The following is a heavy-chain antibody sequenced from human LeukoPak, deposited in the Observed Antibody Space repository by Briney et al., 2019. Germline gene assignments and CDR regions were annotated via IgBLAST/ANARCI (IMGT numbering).Heavy chain of an antibody. D-gene: IGHD4-23*01. CDR3: ARDNSVEDTAWWFDP. Sequence: ASVKVSCKASGYTFTGYYTHWVREAPGQGLEWTGWINPNSGGTDYAQKFQGRVTMTRDTSISAAYMELSRLRSDDTAVYYCARDNSVEDTAWWFDPWGQGTLVTVSS. CDR2: INPNSGGT. V-gene: IGHV1-2*02. CDR1: GYTFTGYY. J-gene: IGHJ5*02.